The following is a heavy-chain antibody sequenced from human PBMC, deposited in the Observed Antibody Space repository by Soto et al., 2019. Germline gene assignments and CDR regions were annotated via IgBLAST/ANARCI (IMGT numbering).Heavy chain of an antibody. J-gene: IGHJ4*02. CDR2: ITPLFGTP. Sequence: SVKVSCKASGGTFNKYAIDWVRQAPGQGLEWMGGITPLFGTPNYAQRFQGRVTISADEVTSTAYMELRSLRSDDTGVYYCARQFDYDTSGYYYAYWGQGTLLTVSS. CDR1: GGTFNKYA. D-gene: IGHD3-22*01. CDR3: ARQFDYDTSGYYYAY. V-gene: IGHV1-69*13.